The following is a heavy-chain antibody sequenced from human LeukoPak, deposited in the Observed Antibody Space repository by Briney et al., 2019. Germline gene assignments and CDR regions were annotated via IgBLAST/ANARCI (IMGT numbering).Heavy chain of an antibody. J-gene: IGHJ3*02. D-gene: IGHD5-18*01. CDR3: AILRIEGYSYVRSPDAFDI. CDR2: ISSSSSYI. CDR1: GFTFSSYA. Sequence: TAGGSLRLSCAASGFTFSSYAMNWVRQAPGKGLEWVSSISSSSSYIYYADSVKGRFTISRDNAKNSLYLQMNSLRAEDTAVYYCAILRIEGYSYVRSPDAFDIWGQGTMVTVSS. V-gene: IGHV3-21*01.